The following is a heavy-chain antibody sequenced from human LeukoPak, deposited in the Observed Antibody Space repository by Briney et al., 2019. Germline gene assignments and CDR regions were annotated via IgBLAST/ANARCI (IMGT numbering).Heavy chain of an antibody. CDR3: ARDRPVVGPYDAFDI. CDR1: GYNFIGYY. Sequence: ASVRVSCKASGYNFIGYYINWVRQAPGQGLEWMGWINTNTGNPTYAQGFTGRFVFSLDTSVSTAYLQISSLKAEDTAVYYCARDRPVVGPYDAFDIWGQGTMVTVSS. D-gene: IGHD2-15*01. V-gene: IGHV7-4-1*02. J-gene: IGHJ3*02. CDR2: INTNTGNP.